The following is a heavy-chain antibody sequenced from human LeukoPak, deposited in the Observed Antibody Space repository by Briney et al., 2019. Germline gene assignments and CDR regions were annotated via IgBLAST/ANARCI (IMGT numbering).Heavy chain of an antibody. J-gene: IGHJ4*02. D-gene: IGHD3-10*01. V-gene: IGHV5-10-1*01. CDR1: GYSFTSYW. Sequence: GESLKISCKGSGYSFTSYWISWVRQMRGKGLEWMGRIDPSDSYTNYSPSFQGHVTISADKSISTAYLQWSSLKASDTAMYYCARQGLLWFGELLPPFDYWGQGTLVTVSS. CDR3: ARQGLLWFGELLPPFDY. CDR2: IDPSDSYT.